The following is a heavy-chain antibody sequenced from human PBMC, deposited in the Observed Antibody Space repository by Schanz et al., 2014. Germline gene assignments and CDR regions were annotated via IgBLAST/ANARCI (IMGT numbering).Heavy chain of an antibody. CDR1: GRTFIVYHV. J-gene: IGHJ4*02. V-gene: IGHV1-69*09. D-gene: IGHD2-2*01. Sequence: QVQLVQSGAEVKKPGASMKVSCKASGRTFIVYHVLHWVRQAPGQGLEWMGRIIPVLDITNYAQKFQGRVTITADMSTSTAYMELSSLRSEDTAVYYCARGYCSSISCYLDFFDYWGQGTLVIVSS. CDR3: ARGYCSSISCYLDFFDY. CDR2: IIPVLDIT.